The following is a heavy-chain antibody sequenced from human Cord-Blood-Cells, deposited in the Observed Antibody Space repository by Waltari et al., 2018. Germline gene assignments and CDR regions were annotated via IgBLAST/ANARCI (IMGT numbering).Heavy chain of an antibody. CDR3: ARAHSNYWFDP. CDR1: GGPIRRRNW. V-gene: IGHV4-4*02. J-gene: IGHJ5*02. CDR2: IYHSGST. D-gene: IGHD4-4*01. Sequence: QVQLQESGPGLVKPSGTLSLPCAVSGGPIRRRNWWSWVRQPPGQGLEWIGEIYHSGSTNYNPSLKSRVTISVDKSKNQFSLKLSSVTASDTAVYYCARAHSNYWFDPWGQGTLVTVSS.